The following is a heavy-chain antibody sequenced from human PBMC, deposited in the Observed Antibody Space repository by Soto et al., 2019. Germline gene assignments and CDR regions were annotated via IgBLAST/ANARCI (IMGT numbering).Heavy chain of an antibody. CDR3: EKETFKKTVKISSSPCRDS. J-gene: IGHJ5*01. D-gene: IGHD6-6*01. V-gene: IGHV3-30*18. CDR2: VSYDESHV. CDR1: GFTLSTFG. Sequence: PGGSLRLSCAASGFTLSTFGIHWVRQAPGKGLEWVALVSYDESHVYYADSVKGRFAISRDISKNTVYLQMDSLRSEDTAIYYCEKETFKKTVKISSSPCRDSWGQGTLVTVSS.